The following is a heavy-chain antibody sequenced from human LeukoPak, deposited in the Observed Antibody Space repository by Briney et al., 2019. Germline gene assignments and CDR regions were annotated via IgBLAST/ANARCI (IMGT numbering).Heavy chain of an antibody. Sequence: ASVKVSCKASGYTFTSYGISWVRQAPGQGLEWMGWISAYNGNTNYAQKLQGRVTMTTDTSTSTAYMELRSLRSDDTAVYYCARDNYYDSSGYLDYWGQGTLVTASS. V-gene: IGHV1-18*01. J-gene: IGHJ4*02. CDR2: ISAYNGNT. CDR1: GYTFTSYG. D-gene: IGHD3-22*01. CDR3: ARDNYYDSSGYLDY.